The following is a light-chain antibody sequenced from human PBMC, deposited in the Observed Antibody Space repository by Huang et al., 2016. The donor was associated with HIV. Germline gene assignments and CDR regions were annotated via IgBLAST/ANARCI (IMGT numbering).Light chain of an antibody. Sequence: DIQMTQSPSSLSASVGDRVTITCRASQRISTYLNWYQQKPGKAPKLLIFAASTLQSGVPSTFSGSGSGTDFTLTISSLQPEDFATYYCQQTCSTAITFGQGTRLEIK. CDR2: AAS. CDR1: QRISTY. J-gene: IGKJ5*01. CDR3: QQTCSTAIT. V-gene: IGKV1-39*01.